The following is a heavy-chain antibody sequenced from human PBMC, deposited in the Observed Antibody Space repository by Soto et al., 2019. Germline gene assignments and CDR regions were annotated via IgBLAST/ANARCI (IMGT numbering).Heavy chain of an antibody. CDR1: GFTFSSYA. D-gene: IGHD3-16*01. CDR3: AGVVGGSGGDY. CDR2: ISYDGSNK. J-gene: IGHJ4*02. Sequence: ESGGGVVQPGRSLRLSCAASGFTFSSYAMHWVRQAPGKGLEWVAVISYDGSNKYYADSVKGRFTISRDNSKNTLYLQMNSLRAEDTAVYYCAGVVGGSGGDYWGQGTLVTVSS. V-gene: IGHV3-30-3*01.